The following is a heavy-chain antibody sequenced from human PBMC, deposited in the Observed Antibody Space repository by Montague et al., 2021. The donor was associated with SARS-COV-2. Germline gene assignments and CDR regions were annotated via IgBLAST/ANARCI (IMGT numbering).Heavy chain of an antibody. D-gene: IGHD1-26*01. J-gene: IGHJ4*02. CDR3: ARTSASSDY. CDR1: GDSVSRNSAA. V-gene: IGHV6-1*01. CDR2: TYYRSKWYN. Sequence: CAISGDSVSRNSAAWNWIRQSPSRGLEWLGGTYYRSKWYNDYAVSVKSRITINPDTSKNQISPQLNSVTPEDTAVYYCARTSASSDYWGQGTLVTVSS.